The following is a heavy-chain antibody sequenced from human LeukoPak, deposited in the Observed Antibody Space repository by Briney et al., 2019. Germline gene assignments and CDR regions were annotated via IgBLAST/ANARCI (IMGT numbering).Heavy chain of an antibody. CDR3: ARAHSNPSYYYYYYMDV. J-gene: IGHJ6*03. CDR1: GFTFSSYW. Sequence: GGSLRLSCAASGFTFSSYWMHWVRQAPGKGLVWVSRINSDGSSTSYADSVKGRFTISRDNAKNTLYLQMNSLRAEDTAVYYCARAHSNPSYYYYYYMDVWGKGTTVTVSS. V-gene: IGHV3-74*01. CDR2: INSDGSST. D-gene: IGHD4-11*01.